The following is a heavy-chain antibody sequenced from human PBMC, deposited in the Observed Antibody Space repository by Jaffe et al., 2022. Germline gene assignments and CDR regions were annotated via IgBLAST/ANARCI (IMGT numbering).Heavy chain of an antibody. D-gene: IGHD5-12*01. CDR3: ARDLGTTQPGYSGYDRDGDAFDI. CDR1: GFTVSSNY. J-gene: IGHJ3*02. CDR2: IYSGGST. Sequence: EVQLVESGGGLVQPGGSLRLSCAASGFTVSSNYMSWVRQAPGKGLEWVSVIYSGGSTYYADSVKGRFTISRDNSKNTLYLQMNSLRAEDTAVYYCARDLGTTQPGYSGYDRDGDAFDIWGQGTMVTVSS. V-gene: IGHV3-66*02.